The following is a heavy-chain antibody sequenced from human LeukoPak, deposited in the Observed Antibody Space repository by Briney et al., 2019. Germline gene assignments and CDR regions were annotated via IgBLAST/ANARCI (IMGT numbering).Heavy chain of an antibody. CDR2: TYYRSTWST. J-gene: IGHJ5*01. V-gene: IGHV6-1*01. CDR1: GDSVSSHTAA. Sequence: SQTLSLTCNISGDSVSSHTAAWNWIRQSPSRGLEWLGRTYYRSTWSTDYAVSVQSRITINPETSRNHFSLQLSSVTPEDTAVYYCARDRGGFDSWGQGTLVTVSS. CDR3: ARDRGGFDS. D-gene: IGHD3-10*01.